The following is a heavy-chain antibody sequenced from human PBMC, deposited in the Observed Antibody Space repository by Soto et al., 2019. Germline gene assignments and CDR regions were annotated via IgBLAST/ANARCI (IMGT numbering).Heavy chain of an antibody. Sequence: SETLSLTCTVSGGSISSYYWSWIRQPPGKGLEWIGYIYYSGSTNYNPSLKSRVTISVDKSKNQFSLKLNSMTAADTAVYYCARHNYGSGSTYFDYWGQGTLVTVSS. CDR1: GGSISSYY. CDR2: IYYSGST. J-gene: IGHJ4*02. D-gene: IGHD3-10*01. V-gene: IGHV4-59*08. CDR3: ARHNYGSGSTYFDY.